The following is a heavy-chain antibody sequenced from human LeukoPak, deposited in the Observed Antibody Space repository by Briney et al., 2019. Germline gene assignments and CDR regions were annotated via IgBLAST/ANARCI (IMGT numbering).Heavy chain of an antibody. D-gene: IGHD4-11*01. CDR2: INPSGGST. Sequence: ASVKVSCRASGYTFTSYYMHWVRPAPGQGLEWMGIINPSGGSTSYAQKFQGRVTMTRDTSTSTVYMELSSLRSEDTAVYYCARDGKPLQMDVWGQGTTVTVSS. CDR3: ARDGKPLQMDV. V-gene: IGHV1-46*01. J-gene: IGHJ6*02. CDR1: GYTFTSYY.